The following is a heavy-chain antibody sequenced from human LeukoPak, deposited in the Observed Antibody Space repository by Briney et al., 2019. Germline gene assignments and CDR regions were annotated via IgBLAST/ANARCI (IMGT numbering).Heavy chain of an antibody. Sequence: SETLSLTCTVSGGSINTYYWSWIRQPAGKGLEWIRRIYTSGSTDYNPSLKSRVTMSVDTSKNQFSLKLNSVTAADTAVYYCARERGLWPAYDYCMDVWGKGTMVTVSS. V-gene: IGHV4-4*07. CDR3: ARERGLWPAYDYCMDV. D-gene: IGHD3-16*01. J-gene: IGHJ6*03. CDR2: IYTSGST. CDR1: GGSINTYY.